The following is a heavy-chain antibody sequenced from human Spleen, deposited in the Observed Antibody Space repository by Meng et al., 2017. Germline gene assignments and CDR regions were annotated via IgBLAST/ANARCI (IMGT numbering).Heavy chain of an antibody. CDR1: GGSISSYY. CDR3: ARGMEGAAAGATPYYFDY. Sequence: SETLTLTCTVSGGSISSYYWGWIRQPPGKGLEWIGSIYYSGSTYYNPSLKGRVTISVDTSKNLFSLKLSPVTAADTAVYYCARGMEGAAAGATPYYFDYWGQGTLVTVSS. J-gene: IGHJ4*02. D-gene: IGHD6-13*01. CDR2: IYYSGST. V-gene: IGHV4-39*07.